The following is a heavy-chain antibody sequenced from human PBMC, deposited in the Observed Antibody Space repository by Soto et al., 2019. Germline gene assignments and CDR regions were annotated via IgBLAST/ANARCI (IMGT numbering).Heavy chain of an antibody. V-gene: IGHV3-30-3*01. J-gene: IGHJ4*02. CDR2: ISYDGSNK. CDR3: ARDKRDLRFLEWSYYFDY. D-gene: IGHD3-3*01. CDR1: GFTFSSYA. Sequence: QVQLVESGGGVVQPGRSLRLSCAASGFTFSSYAMHRVRQAPGKGLEWVAVISYDGSNKYYADSVKGRFTISGDNSKNTLYLQMNSLRAEDTAVYYCARDKRDLRFLEWSYYFDYWGQGTLVTVSS.